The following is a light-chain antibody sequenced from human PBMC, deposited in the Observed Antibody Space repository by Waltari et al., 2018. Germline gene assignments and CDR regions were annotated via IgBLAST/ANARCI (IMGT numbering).Light chain of an antibody. J-gene: IGLJ2*01. CDR2: DVN. Sequence: QSALSQPASVSGSAGQSITISCTGSSSDVGGDDSVSWYQDHPGQAPKVIIYDVNNRPSGVSDRFSGSKSGNTASLTISGLQAEDEANYYCCSQSSYNGVIFGGGTKLTVL. CDR1: SSDVGGDDS. CDR3: CSQSSYNGVI. V-gene: IGLV2-14*03.